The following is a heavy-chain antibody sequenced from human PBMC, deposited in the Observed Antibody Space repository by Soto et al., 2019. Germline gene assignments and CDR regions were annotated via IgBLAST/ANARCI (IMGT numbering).Heavy chain of an antibody. V-gene: IGHV3-48*01. D-gene: IGHD6-19*01. CDR1: GFTFSSYS. Sequence: GGSLRLSCAASGFTFSSYSMNWVRQAPGKGLEWVSYISSSSSTIYYADSVKGRFTISRDNAKNSLYLQMNSLRAEDTAVYYCARDLRYISGWQISFDYWGQGTLVTGSS. CDR3: ARDLRYISGWQISFDY. J-gene: IGHJ4*02. CDR2: ISSSSSTI.